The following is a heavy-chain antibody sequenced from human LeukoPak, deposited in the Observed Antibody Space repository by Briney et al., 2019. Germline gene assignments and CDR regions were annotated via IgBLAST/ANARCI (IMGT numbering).Heavy chain of an antibody. V-gene: IGHV3-23*01. D-gene: IGHD6-19*01. CDR2: IRGSGGTT. CDR1: GFTFSNYA. CDR3: AKGSGRAVAVTGREHFYY. Sequence: PGGSLRLSCAASGFTFSNYAMSWVRQAPGKGLEWVSGIRGSGGTTYYADSVRGRFTISRDNSKNTLFLQMNRLRAEDTAVYYCAKGSGRAVAVTGREHFYYWGQGTLFTVSS. J-gene: IGHJ4*02.